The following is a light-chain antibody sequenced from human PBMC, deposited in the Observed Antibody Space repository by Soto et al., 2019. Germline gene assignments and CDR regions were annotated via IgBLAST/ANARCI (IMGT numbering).Light chain of an antibody. CDR1: TSNIGTNT. CDR3: AAWDDSVWV. CDR2: NDV. J-gene: IGLJ3*02. V-gene: IGLV1-44*01. Sequence: QAVLTQPPSASGTPGQAVTISCSGSTSNIGTNTVKWYQQVPGSAPKILIYNDVQRPSGVPDRFSGSKSDTSASLVISGLQSEDEADYYCAAWDDSVWVFGRGTKLTVL.